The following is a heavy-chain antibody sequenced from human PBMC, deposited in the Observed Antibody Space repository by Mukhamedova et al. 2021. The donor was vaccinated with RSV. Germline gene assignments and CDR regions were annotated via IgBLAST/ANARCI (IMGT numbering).Heavy chain of an antibody. CDR3: ARPSNAYYDSNGYLY. CDR2: INAGDGNT. J-gene: IGHJ4*02. V-gene: IGHV1-3*01. D-gene: IGHD3-22*01. Sequence: INAGDGNTKYSQNFQGRVSITRDTSTNIAYMEVSSLTSEDTAVYYCARPSNAYYDSNGYLYWGQGTLVTVSS.